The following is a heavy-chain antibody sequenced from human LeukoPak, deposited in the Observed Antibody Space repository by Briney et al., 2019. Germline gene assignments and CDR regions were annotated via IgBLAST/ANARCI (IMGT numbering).Heavy chain of an antibody. J-gene: IGHJ4*02. CDR3: ARDRSRDFDY. Sequence: SETLSLTCTVSGGSISSSSYYWGWIRQPPGKGLEWIGSIYYSGSTYYNPSLKSRVTMSVDTSKNQFSLKLSSVTAADTAVYYCARDRSRDFDYWGQGTLVTVSS. CDR1: GGSISSSSYY. CDR2: IYYSGST. V-gene: IGHV4-39*07.